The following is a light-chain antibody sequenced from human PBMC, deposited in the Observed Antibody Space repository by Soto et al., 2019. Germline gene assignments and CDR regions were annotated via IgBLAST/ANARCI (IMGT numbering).Light chain of an antibody. CDR1: QSVSSSY. CDR3: QQYSSYWT. J-gene: IGKJ1*01. V-gene: IGKV3-20*01. CDR2: GAS. Sequence: EIVLTQSPGTLSLSPGERATLSCRASQSVSSSYLAWYQQKPGQAPRLLIYGASSRATGIPDRFSGSGSGTEFTLTISSLQPDDFATYYCQQYSSYWTFAQGTKVDIK.